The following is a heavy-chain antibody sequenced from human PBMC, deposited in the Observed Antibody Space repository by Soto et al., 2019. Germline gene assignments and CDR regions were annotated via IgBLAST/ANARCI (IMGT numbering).Heavy chain of an antibody. J-gene: IGHJ4*02. CDR3: VKQAHGLDGVAFDY. D-gene: IGHD2-15*01. Sequence: AGSLRLSCSASGFIFSESTIYWVRQVPGKGLEAISAVSTSGRSTYYADSVKDRFTIPRDNSKNTLFLQMGSLRPEDTAIYYCVKQAHGLDGVAFDYWGQGTQVTVSS. CDR1: GFIFSEST. CDR2: VSTSGRST. V-gene: IGHV3-64D*06.